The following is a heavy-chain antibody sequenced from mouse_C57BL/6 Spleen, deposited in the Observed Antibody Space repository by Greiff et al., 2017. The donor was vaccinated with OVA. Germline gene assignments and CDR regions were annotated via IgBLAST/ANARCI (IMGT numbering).Heavy chain of an antibody. V-gene: IGHV1-54*01. CDR1: GYAFTNYL. CDR2: INPGSGGT. CDR3: ARGLYYYGSSYSPWFAY. D-gene: IGHD1-1*01. Sequence: QVQLQQSGAELVRPGTSVKVSCKASGYAFTNYLIEWVKQRPGQGLEWIGVINPGSGGTNYNEKFKGKATLTADKSSSTAYMQLSSLTSEDSAVYFCARGLYYYGSSYSPWFAYWGQGTLVTVSA. J-gene: IGHJ3*01.